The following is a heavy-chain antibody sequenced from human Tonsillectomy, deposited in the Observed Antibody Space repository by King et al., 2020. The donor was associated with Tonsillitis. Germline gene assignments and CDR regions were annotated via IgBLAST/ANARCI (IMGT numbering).Heavy chain of an antibody. J-gene: IGHJ4*02. Sequence: HVQLVESGAEVKKPGASVRVSCKASGYTFTDYYMHWVRQAPGQGLEWMGWINPNSGGSNSAQKFQGRVTMTRDTSISAAYMELSRRRSDDTAVYYCARDHNIRLPATGFVYWGQGTLVTVSS. CDR3: ARDHNIRLPATGFVY. D-gene: IGHD2-21*02. V-gene: IGHV1-2*02. CDR1: GYTFTDYY. CDR2: INPNSGGS.